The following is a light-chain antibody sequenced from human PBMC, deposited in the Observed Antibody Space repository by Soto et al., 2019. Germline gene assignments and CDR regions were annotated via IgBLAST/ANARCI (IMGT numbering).Light chain of an antibody. CDR3: QQYGRSPFT. CDR2: GAS. CDR1: QRITNNF. Sequence: EIVLTQSPVTLSLSPGERATLSCRASQRITNNFLAWFQQKAGLAPRLLIYGASTRASGVPDRFSGGGSGTDIVLTISRLEPEDFAVYYCQQYGRSPFTFGQGTKLQIK. V-gene: IGKV3-20*01. J-gene: IGKJ2*01.